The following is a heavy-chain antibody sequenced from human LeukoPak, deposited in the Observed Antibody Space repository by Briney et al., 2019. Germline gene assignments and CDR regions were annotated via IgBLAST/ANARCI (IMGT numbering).Heavy chain of an antibody. CDR1: GFTFSSYS. CDR2: ISSSSSTI. Sequence: GGSLRLSCAASGFTFSSYSMNWVRQAPGKGLEWVSYISSSSSTIYYADSVKGRFTIYRDNAKNSLYLQMNSLRAEDTAVYYCARLYNDFWTDYYYMDVWGKGTTVTVSS. V-gene: IGHV3-48*01. D-gene: IGHD3-3*01. J-gene: IGHJ6*03. CDR3: ARLYNDFWTDYYYMDV.